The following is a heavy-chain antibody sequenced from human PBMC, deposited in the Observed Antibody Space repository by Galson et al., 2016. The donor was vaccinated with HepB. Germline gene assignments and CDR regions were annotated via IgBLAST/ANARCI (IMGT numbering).Heavy chain of an antibody. CDR2: INPGSGNT. CDR1: GYTFTNYV. V-gene: IGHV1-3*01. Sequence: SCKASGYTFTNYVIQWVRQAPGQRFEWMGWINPGSGNTGFSEKMQGRVTIVRDTSATIAYMELSSLRSEDTAVYYCAREGSSFALDVWGQGTLVTVSS. J-gene: IGHJ3*01. CDR3: AREGSSFALDV. D-gene: IGHD6-13*01.